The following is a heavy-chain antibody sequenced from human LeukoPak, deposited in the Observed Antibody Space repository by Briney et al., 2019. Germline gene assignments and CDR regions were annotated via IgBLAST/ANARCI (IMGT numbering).Heavy chain of an antibody. V-gene: IGHV4-61*02. D-gene: IGHD2-2*01. CDR1: GGSISSGSYY. CDR3: ARESGFPVVVPAAHYYMDV. J-gene: IGHJ6*03. Sequence: PSETLSLTCTVSGGSISSGSYYWSWIRQPAGTGLEWIGRIYTSGSTNYNPSLKSRVTISVDTSKNQFSLKLSSVTAADTAVYYCARESGFPVVVPAAHYYMDVWGKGTTVTVSS. CDR2: IYTSGST.